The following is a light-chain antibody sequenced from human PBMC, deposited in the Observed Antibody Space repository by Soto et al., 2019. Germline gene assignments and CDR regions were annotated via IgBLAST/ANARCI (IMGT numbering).Light chain of an antibody. Sequence: IQLTQSPSSLSASVGDRVTITCRASQGISSHLAWYQQRPGKAPVLLIYGASNLQSGVPSRFSGSGSGTAFTLTISSLQPGDFATYYCQQFSGYPLTFGQGTRLEI. CDR1: QGISSH. V-gene: IGKV1-9*01. J-gene: IGKJ5*01. CDR3: QQFSGYPLT. CDR2: GAS.